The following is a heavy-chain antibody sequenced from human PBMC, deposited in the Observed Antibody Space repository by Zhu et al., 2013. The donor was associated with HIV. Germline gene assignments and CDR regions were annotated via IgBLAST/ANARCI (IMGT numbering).Heavy chain of an antibody. V-gene: IGHV1-2*02. CDR3: ASLYQQVSSGWFQVAPYYFDY. J-gene: IGHJ4*02. Sequence: VQLVQSGAEVKKPGASVKVSCKASGYTFTGYYMHWVRQAPGQGLEWMGWINPNSGGTNYAQKFQGRVTMTRDTSISTAYMELSRLRSDDTAVYYCASLYQQVSSGWFQVAPYYFDYWGQGTLVTVSS. CDR1: GYTFTGYY. CDR2: INPNSGGT. D-gene: IGHD6-19*01.